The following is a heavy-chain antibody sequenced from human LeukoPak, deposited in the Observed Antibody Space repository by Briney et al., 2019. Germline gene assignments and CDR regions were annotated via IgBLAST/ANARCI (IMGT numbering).Heavy chain of an antibody. CDR3: AKRAYYYDSSGYYYAH. Sequence: PGGSLRLSCAASGFTFSSYAMSWVRQAPVKELEWVSAISGSGGSTYYADSVKGRFTISRDNSKNTLYLQMNSLRAEDTAVYYCAKRAYYYDSSGYYYAHWGQGTLVTVSS. CDR1: GFTFSSYA. V-gene: IGHV3-23*01. CDR2: ISGSGGST. J-gene: IGHJ4*02. D-gene: IGHD3-22*01.